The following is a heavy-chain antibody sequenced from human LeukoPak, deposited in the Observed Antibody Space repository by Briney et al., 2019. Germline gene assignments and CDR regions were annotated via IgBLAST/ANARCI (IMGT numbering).Heavy chain of an antibody. D-gene: IGHD1-26*01. CDR3: ARRPIVGTKGYWFDS. J-gene: IGHJ5*01. CDR1: GGSLSNYY. Sequence: SETLSLTCAVSGGSLSNYYWTWIRQPPGKRLEWIGEINLSGSTNYHPSLKSRVTISVDTAKNQFSLKLNSVTAADTAVYYCARRPIVGTKGYWFDSWGQGMLVTVSS. V-gene: IGHV4-34*01. CDR2: INLSGST.